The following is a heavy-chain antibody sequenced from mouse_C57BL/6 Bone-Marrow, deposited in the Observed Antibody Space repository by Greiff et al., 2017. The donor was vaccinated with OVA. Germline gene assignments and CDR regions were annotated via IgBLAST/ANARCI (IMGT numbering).Heavy chain of an antibody. CDR2: IHPNSGST. CDR3: ARDYYGSSLLDY. CDR1: GYTFTSYW. V-gene: IGHV1-64*01. Sequence: QVQLQQSGAELVKPGASVKLSCKASGYTFTSYWMHWVKQRPGQGLEWIGMIHPNSGSTNYNEKFKSKATLTVDKSSSTAYMQLSSLTSEDSAVYYCARDYYGSSLLDYWGQGTTLTVSS. D-gene: IGHD1-1*01. J-gene: IGHJ2*01.